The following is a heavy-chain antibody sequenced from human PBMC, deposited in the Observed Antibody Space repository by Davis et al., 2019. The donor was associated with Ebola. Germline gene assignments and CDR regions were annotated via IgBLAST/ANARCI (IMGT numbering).Heavy chain of an antibody. D-gene: IGHD3-16*01. Sequence: GESLKISCAASGFTFSSYGMHWVRQAPGKGLEWVAVISYDGSNKYYADSVKGRFTISRDNAKNSLYLQMNSLRAEDTAVYYCAKPNRGGSDYWGQGTLVTVSS. CDR1: GFTFSSYG. J-gene: IGHJ4*02. V-gene: IGHV3-30*18. CDR3: AKPNRGGSDY. CDR2: ISYDGSNK.